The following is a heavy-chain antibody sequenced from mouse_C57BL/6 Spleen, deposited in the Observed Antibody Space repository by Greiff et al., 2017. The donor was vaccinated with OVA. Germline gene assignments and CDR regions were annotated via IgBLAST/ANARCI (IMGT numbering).Heavy chain of an antibody. CDR1: GFTFSDYY. J-gene: IGHJ2*01. V-gene: IGHV5-12*01. CDR2: ISNGGGST. Sequence: EVKLQESGGGLVQPGGSLKLSCAASGFTFSDYYMYWVRQTPEKRLEWVAYISNGGGSTYYPDTVKGRFTISRDNAKNTLYLQMSRLKSEDTAMYYCARSSYFDYWGQGTTLTVSS. CDR3: ARSSYFDY.